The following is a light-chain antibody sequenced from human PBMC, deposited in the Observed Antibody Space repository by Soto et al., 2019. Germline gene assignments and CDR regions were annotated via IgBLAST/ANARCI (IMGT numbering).Light chain of an antibody. CDR3: HQYNNWPPWT. CDR2: DAS. V-gene: IGKV3D-15*01. J-gene: IGKJ1*01. CDR1: QSIRSD. Sequence: DIVMTQSPATLSVSPGERATLSCRASQSIRSDLAWYQQKPGQAPRLLIYDASTRATGIPARFSGSGPGTDFNLTISSLQSDDFAIYYCHQYNNWPPWTFGQGTKVEIK.